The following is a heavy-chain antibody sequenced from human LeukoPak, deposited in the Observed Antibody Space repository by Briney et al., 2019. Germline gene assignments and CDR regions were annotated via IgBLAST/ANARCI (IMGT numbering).Heavy chain of an antibody. CDR1: GYTFTSYD. D-gene: IGHD3-22*01. Sequence: GASVKVSCKASGYTFTSYDINWVRQATGQGLEWMGWMNPNSGNTGYAQKFQGRVTMTRNTSISTAYMELSSLRSEDTPVYYCARGIQVRPMIVGNYWGQGTLVTVSS. V-gene: IGHV1-8*01. J-gene: IGHJ4*02. CDR3: ARGIQVRPMIVGNY. CDR2: MNPNSGNT.